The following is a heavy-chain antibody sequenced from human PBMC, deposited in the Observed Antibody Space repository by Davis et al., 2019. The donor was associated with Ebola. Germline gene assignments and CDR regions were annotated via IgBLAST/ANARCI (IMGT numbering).Heavy chain of an antibody. D-gene: IGHD3-16*01. CDR3: ARGRRGGGDY. CDR2: IYTSGST. J-gene: IGHJ4*02. CDR1: GGSISSGSYY. Sequence: PSETLSLTCTVSGGSISSGSYYWSWIRQPAGKGLEWIGHIYTSGSTNYNPSLKSRVTISVDTSKNQFSLKLSSVTAADTAVYYCARGRRGGGDYWGQGTLVTVSS. V-gene: IGHV4-61*09.